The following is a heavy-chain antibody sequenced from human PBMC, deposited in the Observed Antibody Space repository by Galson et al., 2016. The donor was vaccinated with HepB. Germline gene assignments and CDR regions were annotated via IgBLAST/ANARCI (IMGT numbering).Heavy chain of an antibody. CDR2: ISWNSGSI. V-gene: IGHV3-9*01. J-gene: IGHJ6*02. CDR3: AKGRSGGNPFFFYAMDV. D-gene: IGHD4-23*01. CDR1: EVTFDYYA. Sequence: SLRLSCAASEVTFDYYAMHWVRQAPGKGLEWVSGISWNSGSIGYADSVKGRFTISRDNAKNSLYLQMNSLRAEDTALYYCAKGRSGGNPFFFYAMDVWGQGTTVTVSS.